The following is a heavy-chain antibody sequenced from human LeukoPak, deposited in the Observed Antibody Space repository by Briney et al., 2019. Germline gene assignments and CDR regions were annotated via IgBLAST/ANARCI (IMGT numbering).Heavy chain of an antibody. J-gene: IGHJ4*02. D-gene: IGHD6-13*01. Sequence: GRSLRLSCAASGFTFSSYGMHWVRRAPGKGLEWVAVISYDGSNKYYADSVKGRFTISRDNSKNTLYLQMNSLRAEDTAVYYCAKAAAAGPKGPYYFDYWGQGTLVTVSS. CDR3: AKAAAAGPKGPYYFDY. CDR1: GFTFSSYG. V-gene: IGHV3-30*18. CDR2: ISYDGSNK.